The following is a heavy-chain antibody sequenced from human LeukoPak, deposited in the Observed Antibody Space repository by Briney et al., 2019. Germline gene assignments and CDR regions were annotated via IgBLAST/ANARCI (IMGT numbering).Heavy chain of an antibody. J-gene: IGHJ4*02. CDR1: GFTFSSYA. CDR3: ARDQDDSSGYYYASSDY. Sequence: GGSLRLSCAASGFTFSSYAMSWVRQAPGKGLEWVSAISGSGGSTYYADSVKGRFTISRDNSKNTLYLEMNSLRAEDTDVYYCARDQDDSSGYYYASSDYWGQGTLVTVSS. CDR2: ISGSGGST. D-gene: IGHD3-22*01. V-gene: IGHV3-23*01.